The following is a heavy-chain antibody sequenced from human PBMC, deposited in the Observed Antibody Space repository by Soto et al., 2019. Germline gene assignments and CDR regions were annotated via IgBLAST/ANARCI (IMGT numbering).Heavy chain of an antibody. CDR2: IYWDDDE. V-gene: IGHV2-5*02. J-gene: IGHJ4*02. D-gene: IGHD3-10*01. CDR1: GFSLTTAGVG. CDR3: AHSRNLITEDAQVGDFDY. Sequence: QINLKESGPTLVKPTQTLTLTCSFSGFSLTTAGVGVGWVRQSPGEDLEWLALIYWDDDERYSTSLKTRLTITKDTSKNPVVLKMTNMAPVDTATYYCAHSRNLITEDAQVGDFDYWGQGTMVTVSS.